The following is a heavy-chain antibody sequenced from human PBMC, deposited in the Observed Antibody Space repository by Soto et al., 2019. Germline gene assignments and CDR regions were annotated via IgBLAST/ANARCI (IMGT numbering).Heavy chain of an antibody. CDR3: ARGMNPQDY. J-gene: IGHJ4*02. Sequence: PWETPSLTCNVSGFSISSGFYWGWVRQPPGKGLEWIGAIYHSGTTYFNPSLKSRVTMSIDTSKNQFSLSLASVAAADTAMYYCARGMNPQDYWGQGTTVTVSS. CDR1: GFSISSGFY. V-gene: IGHV4-38-2*02. D-gene: IGHD6-13*01. CDR2: IYHSGTT.